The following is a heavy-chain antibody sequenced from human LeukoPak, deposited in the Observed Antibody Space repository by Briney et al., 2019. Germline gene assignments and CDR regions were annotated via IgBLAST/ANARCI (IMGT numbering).Heavy chain of an antibody. J-gene: IGHJ4*02. D-gene: IGHD3-22*01. V-gene: IGHV3-23*01. CDR3: AREGDYYDSTLGFDY. CDR1: AFTFNSYA. CDR2: ISGSGGST. Sequence: GGFLRLSCAASAFTFNSYAMSWVRQAPGKGLEWVSGISGSGGSTYYADSVRGRFTISRDNSKNTLYLQMNSLRAEDTAVYYCAREGDYYDSTLGFDYWGQGTLVTVSS.